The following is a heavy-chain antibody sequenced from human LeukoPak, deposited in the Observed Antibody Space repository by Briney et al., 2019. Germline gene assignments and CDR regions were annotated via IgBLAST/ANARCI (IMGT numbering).Heavy chain of an antibody. Sequence: SETLSLTCTVSGGSISSGGYYWSWIRQHPGKGLEWIGYIYYSGSTYYNPSLKSRVTISVDTSKNQFSLKLSSVTAADTAVYYCARGPGYYDSSGYWSFLFQHWGQGTLVTVSS. CDR1: GGSISSGGYY. J-gene: IGHJ1*01. CDR2: IYYSGST. D-gene: IGHD3-22*01. CDR3: ARGPGYYDSSGYWSFLFQH. V-gene: IGHV4-31*03.